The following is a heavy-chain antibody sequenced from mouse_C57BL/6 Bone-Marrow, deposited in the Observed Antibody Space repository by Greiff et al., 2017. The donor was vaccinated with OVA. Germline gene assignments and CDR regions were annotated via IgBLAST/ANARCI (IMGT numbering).Heavy chain of an antibody. V-gene: IGHV1-50*01. J-gene: IGHJ3*01. Sequence: VKPGASVKLSCKASGYTFTSYWMQWVKQRPGQGLEWIGEIDPSDSYTNYNQKFKGKATLTVDTSSSTAYMQLSSLTSEDSAVYYCARSDWDEAYWGQGTLVTVSA. CDR1: GYTFTSYW. D-gene: IGHD4-1*01. CDR3: ARSDWDEAY. CDR2: IDPSDSYT.